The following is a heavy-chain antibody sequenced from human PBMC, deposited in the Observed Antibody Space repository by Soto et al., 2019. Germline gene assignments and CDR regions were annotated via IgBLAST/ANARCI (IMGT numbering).Heavy chain of an antibody. CDR1: GGSISSGGYS. Sequence: SETLSLTCAVSGGSISSGGYSWSWIRQPPGKGLEWIGYIYHSGSTYYNPSLKSRVTISVDRSKNQFSLKLSSVTAADTAVYYCASGYSYGSIPYYFDYWGQGTLVTVSS. CDR3: ASGYSYGSIPYYFDY. CDR2: IYHSGST. V-gene: IGHV4-30-2*01. D-gene: IGHD5-18*01. J-gene: IGHJ4*02.